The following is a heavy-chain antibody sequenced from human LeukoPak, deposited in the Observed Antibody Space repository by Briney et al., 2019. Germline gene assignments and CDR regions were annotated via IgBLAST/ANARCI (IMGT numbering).Heavy chain of an antibody. D-gene: IGHD3-3*01. Sequence: PGGSLRLSCAASGFTVSSNYMSWVRQAPGKGLEWVSGSGSGGSTHYADSVKGRFTISRDNSKNTLYLQMNSLRAEDTAVYYCAKDFWSGYYPNYWGQGTLVTVSS. V-gene: IGHV3-53*01. CDR3: AKDFWSGYYPNY. CDR2: SGSGGST. CDR1: GFTVSSNY. J-gene: IGHJ4*02.